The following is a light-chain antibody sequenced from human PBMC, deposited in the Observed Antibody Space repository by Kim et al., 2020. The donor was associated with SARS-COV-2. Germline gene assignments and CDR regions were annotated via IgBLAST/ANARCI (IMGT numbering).Light chain of an antibody. J-gene: IGLJ3*02. CDR1: SSDVGGCNY. Sequence: QSALTQPASVSGSPGQSITISCTGTSSDVGGCNYVYWYQQHPGKAPKLIIYNVSKRPSGVSNRFSGSKSGNTASLTISGLQAEDEADYYCSSYTSSSTLVFGGGTKLTVL. CDR2: NVS. CDR3: SSYTSSSTLV. V-gene: IGLV2-14*01.